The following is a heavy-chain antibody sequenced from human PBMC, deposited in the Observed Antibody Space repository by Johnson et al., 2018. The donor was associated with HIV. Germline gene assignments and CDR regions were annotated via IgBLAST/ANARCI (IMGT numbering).Heavy chain of an antibody. CDR2: IGTISDT. D-gene: IGHD6-6*01. CDR3: ARDLGPSIAARPTVCLFAFDI. J-gene: IGHJ3*02. CDR1: GFTFRNYD. V-gene: IGHV3-13*01. Sequence: VQLVESGGGLVQPGGSLRLSCAASGFTFRNYDMHWVRQVPGNGLEWVSAIGTISDTFYPDSVKDRFTISSDNSKNTLYLQMNSLRAEDTAVYYCARDLGPSIAARPTVCLFAFDIWGQGTMVTVSS.